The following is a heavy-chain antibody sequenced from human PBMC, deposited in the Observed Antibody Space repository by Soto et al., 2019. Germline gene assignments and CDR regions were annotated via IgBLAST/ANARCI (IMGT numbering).Heavy chain of an antibody. J-gene: IGHJ5*02. CDR2: INAGNGNT. CDR1: GYTFTSYA. CDR3: ARAGIVVVVAARYNWFDP. V-gene: IGHV1-3*01. Sequence: ASVKVSCKASGYTFTSYAMHWVRQAPGQRLEWMGWINAGNGNTKYSQKFQGRVTITRDTSASTAYMELSSLRSEDTAVYYCARAGIVVVVAARYNWFDPWGQGTLVTVSS. D-gene: IGHD2-15*01.